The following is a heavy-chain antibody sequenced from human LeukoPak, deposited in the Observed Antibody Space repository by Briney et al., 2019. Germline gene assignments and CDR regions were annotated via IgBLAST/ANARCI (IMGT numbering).Heavy chain of an antibody. Sequence: TGGSLRLSCAASGFTFSSYAMSWVRQAPGKGLEWVSALSGSGDDTYYADSVKGRFTISRDNSKNTLYLQMNSLRAEDTAVYYCAVQRGGDGYNTFDYWGQGTLVTDSS. CDR2: LSGSGDDT. CDR3: AVQRGGDGYNTFDY. V-gene: IGHV3-23*01. J-gene: IGHJ4*02. D-gene: IGHD5-24*01. CDR1: GFTFSSYA.